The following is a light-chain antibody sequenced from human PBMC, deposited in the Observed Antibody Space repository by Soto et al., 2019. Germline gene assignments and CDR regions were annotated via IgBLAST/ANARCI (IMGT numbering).Light chain of an antibody. CDR1: QSVLYSSTNKNY. CDR2: SAA. CDR3: QQYYSSPRT. J-gene: IGKJ2*01. Sequence: DIVMTQSPDSLAVSLGERATINCKSTQSVLYSSTNKNYLAWYQQKAGQPPKLPIYSAATRESRVPDRISGSGSEMEFTLTSSGLQAEDVAVYYCQQYYSSPRTFGQGTKLEIK. V-gene: IGKV4-1*01.